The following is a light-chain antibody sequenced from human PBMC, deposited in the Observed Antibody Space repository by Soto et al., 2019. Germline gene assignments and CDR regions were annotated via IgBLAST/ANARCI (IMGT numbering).Light chain of an antibody. Sequence: IVMTQSPATLSVSPGERATLSCRASQSVAGNFAWYQQKPGQAPRLLIYGASTRATGIPDRFSGSGSGTDFTLTINRLEPEDFGVYFCQQYGTSPWTFGLGTKVDIK. CDR1: QSVAGN. CDR2: GAS. V-gene: IGKV3-20*01. J-gene: IGKJ1*01. CDR3: QQYGTSPWT.